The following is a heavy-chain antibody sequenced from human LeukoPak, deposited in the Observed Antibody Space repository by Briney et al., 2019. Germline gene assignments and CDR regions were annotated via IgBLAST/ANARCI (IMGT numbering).Heavy chain of an antibody. CDR1: GGSISSGSYY. V-gene: IGHV4-61*02. D-gene: IGHD3-9*01. Sequence: PSQTLSLTCTVSGGSISSGSYYWSWIRQPAGKRLEWIGRIYTSGSTNYNPSLKSRVTISVDTSKNQFSLKLSSVTAADTAVYYCARGSYDILTYAFDIWGQGTMVTVSS. J-gene: IGHJ3*02. CDR2: IYTSGST. CDR3: ARGSYDILTYAFDI.